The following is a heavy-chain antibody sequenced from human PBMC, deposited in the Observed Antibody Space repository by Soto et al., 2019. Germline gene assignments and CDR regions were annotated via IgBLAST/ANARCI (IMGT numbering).Heavy chain of an antibody. J-gene: IGHJ4*02. V-gene: IGHV4-31*03. Sequence: SETLSLTCTVSGGSISSGGYYWSWIRQHPGKGLEWIGYIYYSGSTYYNPSLKSRVTISVDTSKNQFSLKLSSVTAADTAVYYCARDGSGNYFDYWGQGTLVTVSS. CDR1: GGSISSGGYY. CDR3: ARDGSGNYFDY. D-gene: IGHD2-15*01. CDR2: IYYSGST.